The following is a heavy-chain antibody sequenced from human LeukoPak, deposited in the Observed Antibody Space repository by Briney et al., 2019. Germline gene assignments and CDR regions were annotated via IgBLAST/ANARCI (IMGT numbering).Heavy chain of an antibody. D-gene: IGHD3-10*01. CDR3: ATNILVRDIINWFDP. CDR2: MNPKSGDT. Sequence: ASVKVSCKASGYSFTNYDINWVRQATGQGLEWMGWMNPKSGDTGYSQKFQGRVFITRDTSINTAYMELSSLGSDDTAVYYCATNILVRDIINWFDPWGQGTLVTVSS. V-gene: IGHV1-8*03. J-gene: IGHJ5*02. CDR1: GYSFTNYD.